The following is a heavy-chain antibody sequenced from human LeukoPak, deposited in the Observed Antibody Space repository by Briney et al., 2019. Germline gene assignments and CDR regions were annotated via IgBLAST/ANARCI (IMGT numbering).Heavy chain of an antibody. CDR1: GFTFSSYE. D-gene: IGHD1-7*01. Sequence: PGGSLRLSCAASGFTFSSYEMNWVRQAPGKGLEWISYISASGTITHYADSVEGRFTISRDNAKNSLYLQMNSLRAEDTAVYYCARSPGTTGYWGQGTLVTVSS. CDR3: ARSPGTTGY. CDR2: ISASGTIT. J-gene: IGHJ4*02. V-gene: IGHV3-48*03.